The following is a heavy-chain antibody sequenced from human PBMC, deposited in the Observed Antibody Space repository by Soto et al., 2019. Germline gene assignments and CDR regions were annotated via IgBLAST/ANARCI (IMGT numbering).Heavy chain of an antibody. D-gene: IGHD6-19*01. J-gene: IGHJ4*02. CDR3: ARGLGVAYGDY. CDR2: INAGNGNT. CDR1: GYSFTGYV. V-gene: IGHV1-3*01. Sequence: GASVKVSCKASGYSFTGYVMHWVRQAPGQRLEWMGWINAGNGNTKYAQNFQGRVSFTRDTPASTAYLELSSLGSEDTAVYYCARGLGVAYGDYWGQGTLVTVSS.